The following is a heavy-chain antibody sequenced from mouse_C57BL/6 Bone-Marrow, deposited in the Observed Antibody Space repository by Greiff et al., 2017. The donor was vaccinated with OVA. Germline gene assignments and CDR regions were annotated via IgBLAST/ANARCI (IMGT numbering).Heavy chain of an antibody. CDR2: FHPYNDDT. Sequence: LQESGAELVKPGASVKMSCKASGYTFTTYPIEWMKQNHGKSLEWIGNFHPYNDDTKYNEKFKGKATLTVEKSSSTVYLELSRLTSDDSAVYYCARRYYGSSYPAWFAYWGQGTLVTVSA. D-gene: IGHD1-1*01. V-gene: IGHV1-47*01. CDR3: ARRYYGSSYPAWFAY. CDR1: GYTFTTYP. J-gene: IGHJ3*01.